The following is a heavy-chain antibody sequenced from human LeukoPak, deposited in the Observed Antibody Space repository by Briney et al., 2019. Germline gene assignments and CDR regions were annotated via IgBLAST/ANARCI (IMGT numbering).Heavy chain of an antibody. CDR3: ATKGVERSQYYYYMDV. J-gene: IGHJ6*03. V-gene: IGHV3-7*01. Sequence: GGSLRLSCAASGSTLSTYWMTWVRQAPGKGLEWVANIDQNGGETYYVDSVEGRFTISRDNAKNSLYLQMNSLRVDDTAAYYCATKGVERSQYYYYMDVWGNGTRVTVSS. CDR2: IDQNGGET. CDR1: GSTLSTYW. D-gene: IGHD1-1*01.